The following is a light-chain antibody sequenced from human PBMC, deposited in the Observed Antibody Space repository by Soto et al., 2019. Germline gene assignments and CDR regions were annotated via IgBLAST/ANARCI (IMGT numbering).Light chain of an antibody. Sequence: DIPMTQSPSSLSASVGDKVTITCRASQDISSWLAWFQQKPGKAPKLLIYSASSLQSGVPSRFSGSGSGTDFSLTISGLQPEDFAVYYCQQTNSFPVTFGGGTKVEIK. CDR2: SAS. CDR3: QQTNSFPVT. V-gene: IGKV1-12*01. CDR1: QDISSW. J-gene: IGKJ4*01.